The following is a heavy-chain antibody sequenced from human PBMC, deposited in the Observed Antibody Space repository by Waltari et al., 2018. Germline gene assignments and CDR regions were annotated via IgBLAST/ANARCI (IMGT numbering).Heavy chain of an antibody. D-gene: IGHD3-22*01. Sequence: QVQLVQSGAEVKKPGASVTVSCKASGYPFTAYYMPWVRQAPGQGLEWMTWINPNSGGTNYAQKFQGRVAMTRDTSISTAYMELSRLTSDDTAVYYCATSSDSSGYYPVRYWGQGTLVTVSS. CDR2: INPNSGGT. CDR1: GYPFTAYY. CDR3: ATSSDSSGYYPVRY. V-gene: IGHV1-2*02. J-gene: IGHJ4*02.